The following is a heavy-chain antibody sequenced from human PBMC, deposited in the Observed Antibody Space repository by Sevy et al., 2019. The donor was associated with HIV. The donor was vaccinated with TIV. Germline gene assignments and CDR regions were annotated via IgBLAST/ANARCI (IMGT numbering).Heavy chain of an antibody. Sequence: GGSLRLSCAASGFTFSSYGMHWVRQAPGKGLEWVAFIRYDGSNKYYADSGKGGFTISRDNSKNTQYLQMNSLRAEDTAVYYCAKAEQYCGGDCFSDYWGQGTLVTVSS. CDR2: IRYDGSNK. CDR1: GFTFSSYG. D-gene: IGHD2-21*01. J-gene: IGHJ4*02. CDR3: AKAEQYCGGDCFSDY. V-gene: IGHV3-30*02.